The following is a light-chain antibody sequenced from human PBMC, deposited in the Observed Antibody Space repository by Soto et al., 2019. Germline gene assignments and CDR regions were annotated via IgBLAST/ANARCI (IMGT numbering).Light chain of an antibody. CDR1: SSDVGGYNY. CDR2: DVS. Sequence: QSALTQRRSVSGSPGQSITISCTGTSSDVGGYNYVSWYRQHPGKAPKLMIYDVSKRPSGVPDRFSGSKSGNTASLTISGLQAEDEADYYCCSYAGSYTHYVFGTGTKLTVL. CDR3: CSYAGSYTHYV. J-gene: IGLJ1*01. V-gene: IGLV2-11*01.